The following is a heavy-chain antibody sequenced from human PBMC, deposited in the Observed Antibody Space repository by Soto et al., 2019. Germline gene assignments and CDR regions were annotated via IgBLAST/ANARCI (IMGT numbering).Heavy chain of an antibody. CDR2: INPATGAA. V-gene: IGHV1-2*02. Sequence: QLHLVQSGAVVKKPGASVTVSCSASGYPVTAYYMHWVRQAPGRGLEWMGGINPATGAAKYTQKFQGRVTMTREKSTSTGFRELRGLTSEDPAGFYCARGGGVGVAGSAAFDMWGQGTLVTVSS. D-gene: IGHD3-3*01. CDR3: ARGGGVGVAGSAAFDM. J-gene: IGHJ3*02. CDR1: GYPVTAYY.